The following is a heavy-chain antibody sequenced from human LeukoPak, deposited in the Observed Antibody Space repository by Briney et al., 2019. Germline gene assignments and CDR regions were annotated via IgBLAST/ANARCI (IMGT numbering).Heavy chain of an antibody. V-gene: IGHV3-33*01. D-gene: IGHD6-25*01. J-gene: IGHJ5*02. CDR3: ARERHTFDP. Sequence: PGRSLRLSCAASGFTFSSYGMHWVRQAPGKGLEWVAVIWYDGSNKYYADSVKGRFTISRDNSKNTLYLQMNSLRAEDTAVYYCARERHTFDPWGQGTLVTVSS. CDR2: IWYDGSNK. CDR1: GFTFSSYG.